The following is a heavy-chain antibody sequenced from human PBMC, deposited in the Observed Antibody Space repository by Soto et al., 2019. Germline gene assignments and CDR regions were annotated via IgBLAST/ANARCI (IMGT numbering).Heavy chain of an antibody. J-gene: IGHJ6*02. V-gene: IGHV1-69*13. CDR1: GGTFSTYT. D-gene: IGHD4-17*01. CDR2: IIPVFGTA. Sequence: SVKVSCKASGGTFSTYTITWVRQAPGQGLEWMGIIIPVFGTANYAQKFQGRVTITADESTNIVYMDVTSLRSEDTAVYYCARGDATKIVVTTYYAMDVWGQGTTVTVSS. CDR3: ARGDATKIVVTTYYAMDV.